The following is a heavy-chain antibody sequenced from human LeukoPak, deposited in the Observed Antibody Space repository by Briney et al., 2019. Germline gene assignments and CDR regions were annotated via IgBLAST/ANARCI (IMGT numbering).Heavy chain of an antibody. D-gene: IGHD3-22*01. CDR1: GGSISSSSYC. Sequence: LETLCRTCTVSGGSISSSSYCWGWTSQPPGRGLGWMGGIYYSGSTYYNPSLKSRVTISVDTSKNQFTLKLSSVTAADTAVYYCARPYDSSGYRPGAFDIWGQGTMVTVSS. V-gene: IGHV4-39*01. CDR2: IYYSGST. J-gene: IGHJ3*02. CDR3: ARPYDSSGYRPGAFDI.